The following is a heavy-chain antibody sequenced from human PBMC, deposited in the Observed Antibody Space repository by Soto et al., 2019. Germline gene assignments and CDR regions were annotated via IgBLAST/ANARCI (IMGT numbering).Heavy chain of an antibody. V-gene: IGHV3-48*03. CDR2: INSDGVTI. J-gene: IGHJ6*02. CDR3: ARDKGERVAYGMDV. CDR1: GFTLSSCE. Sequence: EVQLVESGGGLVQPGGSLKLSCTVSGFTLSSCEMNWVRQAPGKGLEWVSYINSDGVTIYADSVKGRFTISRDNAQNSLFLQMNSLRAEDTALYYCARDKGERVAYGMDVWGQGTTVTVSS. D-gene: IGHD3-16*01.